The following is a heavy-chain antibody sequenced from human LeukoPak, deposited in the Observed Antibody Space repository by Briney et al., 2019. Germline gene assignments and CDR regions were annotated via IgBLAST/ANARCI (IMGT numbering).Heavy chain of an antibody. CDR2: IYYSGST. V-gene: IGHV4-59*01. Sequence: SETLSLTCTVSGGSISSYYWSWIRQPPGKGLEWIGYIYYSGSTNYNPSLKSRVTISVDTSKNQFSLKLSSVSAADTAVYYCAREDYDSSGYHFDYWGQGTLVTVSS. CDR3: AREDYDSSGYHFDY. D-gene: IGHD3-22*01. J-gene: IGHJ4*02. CDR1: GGSISSYY.